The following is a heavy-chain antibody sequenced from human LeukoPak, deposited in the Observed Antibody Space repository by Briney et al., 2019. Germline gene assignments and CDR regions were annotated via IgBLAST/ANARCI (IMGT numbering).Heavy chain of an antibody. CDR3: AKATVSGDIAVTIHFDY. J-gene: IGHJ4*02. CDR1: GFTFSSYA. D-gene: IGHD5-12*01. Sequence: GGSLRLSCAASGFTFSSYAMSWVRQAPGKGLEWVSAISGSGGSTYYADSVKGRFTISRDNSKNTLYLQMNSLRAEDTAVYYCAKATVSGDIAVTIHFDYWGQGTLVTVSS. V-gene: IGHV3-23*01. CDR2: ISGSGGST.